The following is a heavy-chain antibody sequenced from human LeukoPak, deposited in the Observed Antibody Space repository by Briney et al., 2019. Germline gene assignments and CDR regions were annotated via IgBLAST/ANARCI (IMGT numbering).Heavy chain of an antibody. V-gene: IGHV3-53*01. CDR2: IHRDDKT. Sequence: GGSLRLSCAASGFTVSSSFIYWVRRAPGKGLEWVSFIHRDDKTYYADSVKGRFTMSRDSSKNTLYLQMNSLGADDTAVYYCAREVISTPSYFDYWGQGILVTVSS. CDR1: GFTVSSSF. CDR3: AREVISTPSYFDY. D-gene: IGHD2-2*01. J-gene: IGHJ4*02.